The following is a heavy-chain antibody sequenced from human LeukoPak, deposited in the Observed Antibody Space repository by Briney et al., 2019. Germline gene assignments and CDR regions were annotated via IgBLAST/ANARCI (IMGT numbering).Heavy chain of an antibody. Sequence: PGGSLRLSCAASGFTFSNYWMSWVRQAPGKGLEWVANIKQDGSEKYYVDSVKGRFTISRDNAKNSLYLQMNSLRAEDTAVYYCAREWELLRLFDYWGQGTLVTVSS. CDR1: GFTFSNYW. CDR2: IKQDGSEK. V-gene: IGHV3-7*04. CDR3: AREWELLRLFDY. D-gene: IGHD1-26*01. J-gene: IGHJ4*02.